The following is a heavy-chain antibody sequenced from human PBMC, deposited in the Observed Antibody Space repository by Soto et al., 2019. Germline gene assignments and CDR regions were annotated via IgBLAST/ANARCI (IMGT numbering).Heavy chain of an antibody. Sequence: QVQLVQPGAEVKKPGASVRVSCKASGYSFTTYGVTWVRQAPGQGLEWMGWISTYNGDTRVAQQHQGRVTLTTDTVTNAAPMELRSMRSDDTAIYYCARTEGRSTRGDYWGQGTLVTVSS. CDR3: ARTEGRSTRGDY. CDR1: GYSFTTYG. V-gene: IGHV1-18*01. CDR2: ISTYNGDT. J-gene: IGHJ4*02. D-gene: IGHD2-8*01.